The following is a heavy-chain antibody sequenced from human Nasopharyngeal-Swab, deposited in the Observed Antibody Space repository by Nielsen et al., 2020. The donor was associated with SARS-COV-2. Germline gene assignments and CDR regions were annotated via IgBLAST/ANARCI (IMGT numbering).Heavy chain of an antibody. CDR3: DRVVVVAATRLAFDI. D-gene: IGHD2-15*01. Sequence: RQAPGKGLEWIGYIYYSGSTYYNPSPKRRVTISVDTSKNQFSLKLSSVTAADTAVYYCDRVVVVAATRLAFDIWGQGTMVTVSS. CDR2: IYYSGST. J-gene: IGHJ3*02. V-gene: IGHV4-30-4*01.